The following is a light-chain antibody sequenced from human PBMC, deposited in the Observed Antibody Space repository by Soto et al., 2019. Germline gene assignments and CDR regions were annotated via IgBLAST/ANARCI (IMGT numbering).Light chain of an antibody. CDR1: QSLINRDGNSY. J-gene: IGKJ1*01. CDR3: MQISHWPWT. Sequence: DVVMTQSPLSLPVTLGQASSISCISSQSLINRDGNSYLNWFQQRPGQSPRRLIYEVSNRDSGVPDRFSGSGSGTDFTLKISRVEADDVGVYFCMQISHWPWTFGQGTKVDI. V-gene: IGKV2-30*01. CDR2: EVS.